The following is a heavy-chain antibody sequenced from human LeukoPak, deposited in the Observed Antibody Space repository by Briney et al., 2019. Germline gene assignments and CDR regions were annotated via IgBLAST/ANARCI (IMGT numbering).Heavy chain of an antibody. Sequence: GSLRLSCAASGFTFSSYGMHWVRQAPGKGLEWVAVISYDGSNKYYADSVKGRFTISRDNSKNTLYLQMNSLRAEDTAVYYCAKAGDGYNLLSSDYWGQGTLVTVSS. CDR1: GFTFSSYG. D-gene: IGHD5-24*01. J-gene: IGHJ4*02. V-gene: IGHV3-30*18. CDR2: ISYDGSNK. CDR3: AKAGDGYNLLSSDY.